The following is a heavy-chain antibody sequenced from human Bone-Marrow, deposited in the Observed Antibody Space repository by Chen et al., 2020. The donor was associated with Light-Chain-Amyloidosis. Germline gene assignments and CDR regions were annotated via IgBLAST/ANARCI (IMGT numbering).Heavy chain of an antibody. Sequence: EVQLVESGGGLVQPGGSLRRSCAASGFTFSSYWMSWVRQAQGKGLEWVANIKQDGSEKYYVDSVKGRFTISRDNAKNSLYLQMNSLRAEDTAVYYCARGRGDIVVVVAATFPDVWGQGTTVTVSS. V-gene: IGHV3-7*01. J-gene: IGHJ6*02. CDR3: ARGRGDIVVVVAATFPDV. CDR2: IKQDGSEK. CDR1: GFTFSSYW. D-gene: IGHD2-15*01.